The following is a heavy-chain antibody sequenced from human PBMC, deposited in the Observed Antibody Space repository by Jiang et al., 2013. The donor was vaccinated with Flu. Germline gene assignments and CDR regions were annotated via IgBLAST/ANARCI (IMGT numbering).Heavy chain of an antibody. CDR2: ITPIVGTT. J-gene: IGHJ4*02. V-gene: IGHV1-69*01. Sequence: GAEVKKPGSSVKVSCRASGGTFRRYSISWVRQAPGQGLEWMGDITPIVGTTHYAQNFQGRVTISADESTSTAYMELSRLTSEDTAVYYCARDPDDYGDYWGQGTLVTVSS. CDR3: ARDPDDYGDY. CDR1: GGTFRRYS.